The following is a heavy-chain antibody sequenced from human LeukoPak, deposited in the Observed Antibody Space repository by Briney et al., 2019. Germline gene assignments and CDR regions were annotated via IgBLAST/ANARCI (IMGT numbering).Heavy chain of an antibody. D-gene: IGHD3-10*01. CDR3: AISSYGSGSYLNWFDP. Sequence: ASVNVCCKASGYTFTSYYMHWVRQATGQGLEWMGIISPSGGSPRYAQKFQGRVIMTRDTSTRTVYMELRSLRSEATAVYYCAISSYGSGSYLNWFDPWGQGTLVTVSS. V-gene: IGHV1-46*01. J-gene: IGHJ5*02. CDR1: GYTFTSYY. CDR2: ISPSGGSP.